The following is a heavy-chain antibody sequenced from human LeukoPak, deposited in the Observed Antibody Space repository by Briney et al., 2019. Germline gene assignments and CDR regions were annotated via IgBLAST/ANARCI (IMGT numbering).Heavy chain of an antibody. CDR1: GFTFRSYE. Sequence: GGSLRLSCAASGFTFRSYEMNWVRQAPGKGLEWVSYISSGGSTIYYADSVKGRFTISRDNAKNSLYLQMNSLRAEDTAVYYCARDPWGSGRGGMDVWGQGTPVIVSS. CDR2: ISSGGSTI. CDR3: ARDPWGSGRGGMDV. D-gene: IGHD3-10*01. V-gene: IGHV3-48*03. J-gene: IGHJ6*02.